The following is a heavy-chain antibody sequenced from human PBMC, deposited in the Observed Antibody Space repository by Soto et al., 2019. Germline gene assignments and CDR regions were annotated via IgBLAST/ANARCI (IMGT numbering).Heavy chain of an antibody. CDR2: ISSSSSYI. CDR3: AREVATITHNWFDP. J-gene: IGHJ5*02. D-gene: IGHD5-12*01. CDR1: GFTFSSYS. V-gene: IGHV3-21*01. Sequence: PGGSLRLSCAASGFTFSSYSMNWVRQAPGKGLECVSSISSSSSYIYYADSVKGRFTISRDNAKNSLYLQMNSLRAEDTAVYYCAREVATITHNWFDPWGQGTLVTVYS.